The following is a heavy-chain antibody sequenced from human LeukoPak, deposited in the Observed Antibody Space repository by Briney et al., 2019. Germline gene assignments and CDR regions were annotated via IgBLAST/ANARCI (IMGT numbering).Heavy chain of an antibody. V-gene: IGHV4-30-2*01. J-gene: IGHJ6*03. CDR3: ARGVKFDYYYYMDV. Sequence: PSQTLSLTCAVSGGSISSGGYYWSWIRQPPGKGLEWIGYIYHSGSTYYNPSLKSRVTISVDMSKKQFSLKLGSVTAADTAVYYCARGVKFDYYYYMDVWGKGTTVTVSS. CDR1: GGSISSGGYY. CDR2: IYHSGST. D-gene: IGHD3-22*01.